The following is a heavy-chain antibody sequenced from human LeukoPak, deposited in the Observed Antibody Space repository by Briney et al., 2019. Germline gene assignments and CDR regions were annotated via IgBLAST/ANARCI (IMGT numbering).Heavy chain of an antibody. V-gene: IGHV1-8*01. CDR2: MNSNSGNT. CDR1: VYTFTNYD. Sequence: ASVNVSFKAAVYTFTNYDIMWVRQATGQGPEWMGWMNSNSGNTGYAQKFQGRVTMTRDTSINTAYMELHSLTSEDTAVYYCARGRGGTVVRGYLDYWGQGTLVTVSS. J-gene: IGHJ4*02. CDR3: ARGRGGTVVRGYLDY. D-gene: IGHD3-10*01.